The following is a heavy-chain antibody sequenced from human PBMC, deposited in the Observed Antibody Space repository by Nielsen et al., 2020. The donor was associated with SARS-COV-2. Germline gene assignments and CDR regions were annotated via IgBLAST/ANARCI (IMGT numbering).Heavy chain of an antibody. CDR1: GFTFSSYA. Sequence: GESLKISCAASGFTFSSYAMHWVRQAPGKGLEWVAVISYDGSNKYYADSVKGRFTISRDNAKNSLYLQMNSLRAEDTAVYYCARASSSSTYYYYGMDVWGQGTTVTVSS. J-gene: IGHJ6*02. CDR3: ARASSSSTYYYYGMDV. CDR2: ISYDGSNK. D-gene: IGHD6-6*01. V-gene: IGHV3-30*04.